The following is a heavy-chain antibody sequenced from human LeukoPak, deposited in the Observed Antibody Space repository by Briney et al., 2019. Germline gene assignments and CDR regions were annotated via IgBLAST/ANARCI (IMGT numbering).Heavy chain of an antibody. Sequence: SETLSLTCAVYGGSFSGYYWSWIRQPPGKGLEWIGEINHSGSTNYNPSLKSRVTISVDTSKNQFSLKLSSATAADTAVYYRARRAIFGVVRRKWFDPWGQGTLVTVSS. D-gene: IGHD3-3*01. CDR2: INHSGST. V-gene: IGHV4-34*01. CDR1: GGSFSGYY. J-gene: IGHJ5*02. CDR3: ARRAIFGVVRRKWFDP.